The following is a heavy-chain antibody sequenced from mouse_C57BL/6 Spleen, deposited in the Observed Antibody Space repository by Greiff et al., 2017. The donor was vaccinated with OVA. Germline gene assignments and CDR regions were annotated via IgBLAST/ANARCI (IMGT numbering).Heavy chain of an antibody. Sequence: VQLQQSGPVLVKPGASVKMSCKASGYTFTDYYMNWVKQSHGKSLEWIGVINPYNGGTSYNQKFKGKATLTVDKSSSTAYMELNSLTSEDSAVYYCARNYYGSSPHYAMDYWGQGTSVTVSS. CDR3: ARNYYGSSPHYAMDY. J-gene: IGHJ4*01. D-gene: IGHD1-1*01. CDR1: GYTFTDYY. CDR2: INPYNGGT. V-gene: IGHV1-19*01.